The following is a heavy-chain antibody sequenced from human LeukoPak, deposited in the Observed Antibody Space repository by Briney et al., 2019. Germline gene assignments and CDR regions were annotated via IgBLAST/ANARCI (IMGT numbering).Heavy chain of an antibody. CDR3: ARYYGDSYYFDY. Sequence: GRSLRLSCAASGFPLSSYGMHWVRQAPGKGLEWVALTWYDGSSKYFADSVKGRFTISRDNSKNTLYLQMNSLRAEDTAVYYCARYYGDSYYFDYWGQGTLVTVSS. D-gene: IGHD4-17*01. V-gene: IGHV3-33*01. CDR2: TWYDGSSK. CDR1: GFPLSSYG. J-gene: IGHJ4*02.